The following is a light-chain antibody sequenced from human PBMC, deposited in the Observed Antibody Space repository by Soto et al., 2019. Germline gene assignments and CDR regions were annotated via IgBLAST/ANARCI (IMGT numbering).Light chain of an antibody. V-gene: IGKV3-20*01. CDR1: QSVSSSY. Sequence: EIVLTQSPGTLSLSPGERATLSCRASQSVSSSYLAWYQQKPGQAPRLLFYGASSRATGSPDRFSGSGSGTDFTLTISRLESEDFAVYYCQQYGSPYTFGQGTKLEIK. CDR2: GAS. J-gene: IGKJ2*01. CDR3: QQYGSPYT.